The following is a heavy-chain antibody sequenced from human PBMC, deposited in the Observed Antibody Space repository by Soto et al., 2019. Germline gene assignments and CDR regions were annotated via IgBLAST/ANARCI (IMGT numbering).Heavy chain of an antibody. V-gene: IGHV3-66*01. CDR1: GFTVSSNY. Sequence: GGSLRLSCAASGFTVSSNYMSWVRQAPGKGLEWVSVIYSGGSTYYADSVKGRFTISRDNSKNTLYLQMNSLRAEDTAVYYCARGRIEFEFSILYSDYDILFAYWGRRTLDIVSA. CDR3: ARGRIEFEFSILYSDYDILFAY. D-gene: IGHD5-12*01. J-gene: IGHJ4*02. CDR2: IYSGGST.